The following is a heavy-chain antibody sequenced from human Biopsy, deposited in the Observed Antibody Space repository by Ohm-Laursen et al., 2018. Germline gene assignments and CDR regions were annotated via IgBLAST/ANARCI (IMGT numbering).Heavy chain of an antibody. Sequence: TLPLTCTVSGASVSSGSYDWSWIRPPPGKGLEWIGNIYNDVSTKYNPSLRSRVTISADKSTNQFSLKLRSVTAADTAVYYCARGYAGLYEAFDFWGQGTVVTVAS. D-gene: IGHD5-18*01. V-gene: IGHV4-61*01. J-gene: IGHJ3*01. CDR1: GASVSSGSYD. CDR3: ARGYAGLYEAFDF. CDR2: IYNDVST.